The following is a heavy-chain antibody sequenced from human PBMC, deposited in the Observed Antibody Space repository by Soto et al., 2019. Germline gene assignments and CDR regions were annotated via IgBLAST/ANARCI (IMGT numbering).Heavy chain of an antibody. V-gene: IGHV4-31*03. D-gene: IGHD3-16*02. CDR2: IYYSGST. CDR3: ATFRMITFGRVISN. Sequence: SPTLSLTCTVSGGSISSGGYYWSWIRQHPGKGLEWIGYIYYSGSTYYNPSLKSRVTISVDTSKNQFSLKLSSVTAADTAVYYCATFRMITFGRVISNWGQGTLVTVSS. J-gene: IGHJ4*02. CDR1: GGSISSGGYY.